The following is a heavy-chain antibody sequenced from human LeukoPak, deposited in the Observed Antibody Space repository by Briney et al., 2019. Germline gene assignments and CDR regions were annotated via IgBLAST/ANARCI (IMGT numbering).Heavy chain of an antibody. CDR1: GFNFNDYD. V-gene: IGHV3-48*03. CDR3: ARDQLFSWDY. D-gene: IGHD2/OR15-2a*01. CDR2: IGSSGDSST. Sequence: PGRSLRLSCEASGFNFNDYDIEWVRQPPGKGLEWLSSIGSSGDSSTYYADSVKGRFTISRDNAKNSLYLQMNSLRAEDTAVYYCARDQLFSWDYWGQGTLVTVSS. J-gene: IGHJ4*02.